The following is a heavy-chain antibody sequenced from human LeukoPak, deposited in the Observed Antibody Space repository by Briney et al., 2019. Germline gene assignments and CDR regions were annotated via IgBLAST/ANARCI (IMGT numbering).Heavy chain of an antibody. D-gene: IGHD3-10*01. CDR3: TRDQAGLLWFGELLATFDI. CDR2: IRSKAYGGTT. J-gene: IGHJ3*02. CDR1: GFTFSSYA. V-gene: IGHV3-49*04. Sequence: GGSLRLSCAASGFTFSSYAMHWVRQAPGKGLEWVGFIRSKAYGGTTEYAASVKGRFTISRDDSKNIAYLQMNSLTTADTAVYYCTRDQAGLLWFGELLATFDIWGQGTVVTVSS.